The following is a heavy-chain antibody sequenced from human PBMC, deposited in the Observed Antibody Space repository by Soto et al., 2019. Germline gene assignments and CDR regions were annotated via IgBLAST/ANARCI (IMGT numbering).Heavy chain of an antibody. CDR3: ARDVLGGYYGMDV. Sequence: QVQLVQSGAEVKKPGASVKVSCKASGYTFTTYYMHWVRQAPGQGLEWMGIINPSGGTTGFAQKFQGRVTMTSDTSPSTVYMELSSLRSEDTAVYYCARDVLGGYYGMDVWGQGTTVTVSS. D-gene: IGHD3-16*01. V-gene: IGHV1-46*01. CDR2: INPSGGTT. CDR1: GYTFTTYY. J-gene: IGHJ6*02.